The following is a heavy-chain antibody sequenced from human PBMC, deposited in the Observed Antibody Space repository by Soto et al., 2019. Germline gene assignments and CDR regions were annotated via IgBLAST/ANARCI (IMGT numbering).Heavy chain of an antibody. J-gene: IGHJ5*02. V-gene: IGHV4-34*01. CDR3: ARRAYSGYDLSWFDP. CDR1: GGSFSGYY. D-gene: IGHD5-12*01. Sequence: SETLSLTCAVYGGSFSGYYWSWIRQPPGKGLEWIGEINHSGSTNYNPSLKSRVTISVDTSKNQFSLKLSSVTAADTAVYYCARRAYSGYDLSWFDPWGQGTLVTVSS. CDR2: INHSGST.